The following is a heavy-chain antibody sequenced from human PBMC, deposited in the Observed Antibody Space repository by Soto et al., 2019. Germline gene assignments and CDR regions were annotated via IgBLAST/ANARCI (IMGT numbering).Heavy chain of an antibody. J-gene: IGHJ4*02. D-gene: IGHD3-10*01. CDR2: INPNSGNI. Sequence: ASVKVSCKASGDTYTSYYIHWVRQAPGQGLEWMGWINPNSGNIGYAQRFQGRVTLTRDTAIRTAYMEVSSLRSDDTAVYYCARGRASGSYYLLDYWGQGTLVTVSS. CDR1: GDTYTSYY. V-gene: IGHV1-8*02. CDR3: ARGRASGSYYLLDY.